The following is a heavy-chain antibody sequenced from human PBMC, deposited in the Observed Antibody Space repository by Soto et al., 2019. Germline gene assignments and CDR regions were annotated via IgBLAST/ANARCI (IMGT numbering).Heavy chain of an antibody. V-gene: IGHV3-23*01. CDR1: GFTVSSHA. CDR3: AKDIVVVVADTNEYNWFDP. J-gene: IGHJ5*02. D-gene: IGHD2-15*01. CDR2: ISGSGSRT. Sequence: HPGGSLRLSCAASGFTVSSHAMSWVRQAPGKGLEWVSTISGSGSRTYYADSVKGRFTISRDNSKNTLYLQMNSLRDEDTAVYYCAKDIVVVVADTNEYNWFDPWGQGTLVTVSS.